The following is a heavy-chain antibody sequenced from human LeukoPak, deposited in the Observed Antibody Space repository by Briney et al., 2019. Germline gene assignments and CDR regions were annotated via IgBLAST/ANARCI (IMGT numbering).Heavy chain of an antibody. CDR3: ARGVRYYDSSGTPFDY. CDR2: IIPIFGTA. V-gene: IGHV1-69*06. J-gene: IGHJ4*02. CDR1: GYTFTSHY. D-gene: IGHD3-22*01. Sequence: ASLKVSCKASGYTFTSHYIFWVRQAPGQGLEWMGGIIPIFGTANYAQKFQGRVTITADKSTSTAYVELSSLRSEDTAVYYCARGVRYYDSSGTPFDYWGQGTLVTVSS.